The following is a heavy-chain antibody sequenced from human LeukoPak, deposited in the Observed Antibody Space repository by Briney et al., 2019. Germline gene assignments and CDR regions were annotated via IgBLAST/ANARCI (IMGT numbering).Heavy chain of an antibody. Sequence: PGGSLRLSCAASGFTFSSYAMSWVRQAPGKGLEWVSSITSGSTYIYYADSVTGRFTISRDNAKNSLYLQMNSLRAEDTAVYYCAGERWLQSFDYWGQGTLVSVSS. CDR3: AGERWLQSFDY. V-gene: IGHV3-21*01. CDR1: GFTFSSYA. CDR2: ITSGSTYI. J-gene: IGHJ4*02. D-gene: IGHD5-24*01.